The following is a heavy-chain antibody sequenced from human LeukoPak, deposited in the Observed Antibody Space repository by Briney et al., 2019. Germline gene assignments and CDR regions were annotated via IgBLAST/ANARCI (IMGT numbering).Heavy chain of an antibody. D-gene: IGHD3-10*01. J-gene: IGHJ4*02. CDR2: MNPNSGNT. Sequence: ASVKVSCKASGYTFTSFDVNWVRQAAGQGLEWMGWMNPNSGNTGYAQKFQGRVTMTRNISISTAYMELSSLKSEDTAVYFCARGAGYGSGSRDYWGQGILVTVSS. V-gene: IGHV1-8*01. CDR1: GYTFTSFD. CDR3: ARGAGYGSGSRDY.